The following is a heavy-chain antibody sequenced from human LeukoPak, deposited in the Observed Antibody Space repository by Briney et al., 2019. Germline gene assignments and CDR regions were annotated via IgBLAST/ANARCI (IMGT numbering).Heavy chain of an antibody. CDR1: GGSISSYY. J-gene: IGHJ5*02. D-gene: IGHD6-19*01. CDR2: IYYSGST. CDR3: ARLSIAVAGRGFDP. Sequence: SSETLSLTCSVSGGSISSYYWGWIRQPPGKGLEWIGTIYYSGSTYYNPSLKSRVTISVDTSKNQFSLKLISVTAADTAVYYCARLSIAVAGRGFDPWGQGTLVTV. V-gene: IGHV4-39*01.